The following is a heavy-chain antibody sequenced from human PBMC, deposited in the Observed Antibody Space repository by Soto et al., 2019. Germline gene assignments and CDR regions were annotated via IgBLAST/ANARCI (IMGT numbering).Heavy chain of an antibody. CDR2: IYYSGST. D-gene: IGHD3-3*01. J-gene: IGHJ6*04. CDR1: VGSISSSSYY. Sequence: SETLSLTCTVSVGSISSSSYYWGWIRQPPGKGLEWIGSIYYSGSTYYNPSLKSRVTISVDTSKNQFSLKLSSVTAADTAVYYCARARKGSGSDYYYHYGMDVWGKGTTVTVSS. CDR3: ARARKGSGSDYYYHYGMDV. V-gene: IGHV4-39*01.